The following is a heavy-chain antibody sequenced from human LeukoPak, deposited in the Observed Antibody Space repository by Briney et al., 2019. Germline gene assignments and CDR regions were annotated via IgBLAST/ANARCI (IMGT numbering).Heavy chain of an antibody. Sequence: PGGSLRLSCAASGFTFSSYAMSWVRQAPGKGLEWVSTINGGGVNTHYADSVGGRFTISRDNSKNTLYLQMNSLRAEDTAVYYCAKDNAVAGTDYWGQGTLVTVSS. D-gene: IGHD6-19*01. CDR2: INGGGVNT. V-gene: IGHV3-23*01. CDR1: GFTFSSYA. J-gene: IGHJ4*02. CDR3: AKDNAVAGTDY.